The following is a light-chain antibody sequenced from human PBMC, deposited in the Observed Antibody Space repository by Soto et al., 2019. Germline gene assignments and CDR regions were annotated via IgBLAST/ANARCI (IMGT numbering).Light chain of an antibody. CDR1: TGDVGAYNF. CDR2: DAN. V-gene: IGLV2-11*01. J-gene: IGLJ3*02. CDR3: CSYAGSFTWV. Sequence: QSVLTQPRSVSGSPGQSVTISCTGTTGDVGAYNFVSWYQLHPGKAPKLMIYDANKRPSGVPDRFSASKSGNTASLTISGLQAKDEADYYCCSYAGSFTWVFGGGTKLTVL.